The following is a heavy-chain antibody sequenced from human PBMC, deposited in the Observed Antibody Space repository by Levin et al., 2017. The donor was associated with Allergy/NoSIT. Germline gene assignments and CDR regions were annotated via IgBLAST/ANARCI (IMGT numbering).Heavy chain of an antibody. D-gene: IGHD2-15*01. CDR3: TKSGGAGSEGHS. CDR1: GFTFNNYW. J-gene: IGHJ4*02. V-gene: IGHV3-7*01. CDR2: IKEDGSET. Sequence: GESLKISCIASGFTFNNYWMTWVRQAPGKGLEWVANIKEDGSETYYVDSVKGRFTVSRDNAVNTLYLQMNSLRVGDTAVYYCTKSGGAGSEGHSWGQGTLVTVSS.